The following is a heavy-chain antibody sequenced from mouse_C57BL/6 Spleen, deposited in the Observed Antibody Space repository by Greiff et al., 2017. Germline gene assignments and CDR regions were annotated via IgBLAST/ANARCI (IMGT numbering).Heavy chain of an antibody. V-gene: IGHV5-12*01. Sequence: EVHLVESGGGLVQPGGSLKLSCAASGFTFSDYYMYWVRQTPEKRLEWVAYISNGGGSTYYPDTVKGRFTISRDNAKNTLYLQMSRLKSEDTAMYYCARRYYYGSSYDWYFDVWGTGTTVTVSS. CDR3: ARRYYYGSSYDWYFDV. CDR2: ISNGGGST. CDR1: GFTFSDYY. D-gene: IGHD1-1*01. J-gene: IGHJ1*03.